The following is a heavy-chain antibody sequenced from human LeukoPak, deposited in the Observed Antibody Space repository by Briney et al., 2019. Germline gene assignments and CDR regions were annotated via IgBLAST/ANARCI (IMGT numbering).Heavy chain of an antibody. CDR2: ISSSGSTI. Sequence: GGSLRLSCAASGFTFSSYEMNWVRQAPGKGLEWVSYISSSGSTIYYADSVKGRFTISRDNAKNSLYLQMNSLRAEDTAVYYCARATPGYSSSWYFGNWFDPWGQGTLVTASS. D-gene: IGHD6-13*01. J-gene: IGHJ5*02. CDR3: ARATPGYSSSWYFGNWFDP. V-gene: IGHV3-48*03. CDR1: GFTFSSYE.